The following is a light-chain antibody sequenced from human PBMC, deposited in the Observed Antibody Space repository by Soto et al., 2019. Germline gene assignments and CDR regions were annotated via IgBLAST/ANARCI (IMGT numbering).Light chain of an antibody. CDR2: PDS. Sequence: SSELTQPPSVSVSPGQTASITCSGGKLGDKYACWYQQKPRQSPVLVIYPDSKRPSGIPERFSGSNSGNTATLTISGTQAMDEADYYCQAWDSSTFYVFGTGTKLTVL. V-gene: IGLV3-1*01. CDR1: KLGDKY. J-gene: IGLJ1*01. CDR3: QAWDSSTFYV.